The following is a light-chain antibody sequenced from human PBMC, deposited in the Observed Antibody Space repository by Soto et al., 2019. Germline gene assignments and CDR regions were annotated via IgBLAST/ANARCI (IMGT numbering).Light chain of an antibody. CDR3: QQYGSSGT. Sequence: IVLTQSPGTLSLSPGERATLSCRASQSVSNDYLAWYQQKPGQAPRLLIYGASNRATGMPDRFSGSGSGTDFTLTISRLEPEDFAVYYCQQYGSSGTFGQGTKLDVK. CDR1: QSVSNDY. V-gene: IGKV3-20*01. CDR2: GAS. J-gene: IGKJ1*01.